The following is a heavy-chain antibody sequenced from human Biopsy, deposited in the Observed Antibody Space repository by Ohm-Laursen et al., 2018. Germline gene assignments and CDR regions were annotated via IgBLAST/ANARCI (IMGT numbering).Heavy chain of an antibody. D-gene: IGHD6-19*01. J-gene: IGHJ4*02. V-gene: IGHV1-46*01. CDR1: GYSFTSYY. CDR3: ARNTGWYGDLYYFDY. CDR2: INPSGSTT. Sequence: ATVKISCKASGYSFTSYYMHWVRQAPGQGLEWMGMINPSGSTTSYPQIFQGRVTVTRDTSKSTVYMELSSLRSADTAVYFCARNTGWYGDLYYFDYWGQGTLVIVSS.